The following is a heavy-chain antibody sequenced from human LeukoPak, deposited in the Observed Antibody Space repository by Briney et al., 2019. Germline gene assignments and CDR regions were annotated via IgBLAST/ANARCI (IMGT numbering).Heavy chain of an antibody. CDR2: INPNSGGT. Sequence: GASVKVSCKASGYTFTGYYMHWVRQAPGQGLEWMGWINPNSGGTNYAQKFQGRVTMNRDTSISTAYMELTRLRSDDTAVYYCARDNGDYWFDYWGQGTLVTVSS. D-gene: IGHD4-17*01. V-gene: IGHV1-2*02. CDR3: ARDNGDYWFDY. J-gene: IGHJ4*02. CDR1: GYTFTGYY.